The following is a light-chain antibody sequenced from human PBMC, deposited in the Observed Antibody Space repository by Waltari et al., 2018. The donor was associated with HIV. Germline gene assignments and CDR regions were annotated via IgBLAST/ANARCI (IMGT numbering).Light chain of an antibody. V-gene: IGLV2-14*03. Sequence: QSALTQPAPVPGHPVRSTTSPSTAPGSDVAGYTSVTWYQLHPGKAPKLIIYAVSNRPSGVSNRFSGSKSDNTGSLTISGLQAEEWADYYCSSYTSTSTVYVFGTRTEVTVL. CDR1: GSDVAGYTS. J-gene: IGLJ1*01. CDR2: AVS. CDR3: SSYTSTSTVYV.